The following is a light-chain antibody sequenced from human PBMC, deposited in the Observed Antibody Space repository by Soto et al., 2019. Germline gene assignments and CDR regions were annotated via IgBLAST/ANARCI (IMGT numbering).Light chain of an antibody. Sequence: DIVMTQSPLSLPVTSGDPASISCRSSQSLLHSNGYNYLDWYLQKPGQSPQLLVYLGSNRASGVPDRFSGSGSGTDFTLKISRVEADDVGVYYCMQALQTPSFGGGTKVEIK. CDR2: LGS. CDR1: QSLLHSNGYNY. J-gene: IGKJ4*01. V-gene: IGKV2-28*01. CDR3: MQALQTPS.